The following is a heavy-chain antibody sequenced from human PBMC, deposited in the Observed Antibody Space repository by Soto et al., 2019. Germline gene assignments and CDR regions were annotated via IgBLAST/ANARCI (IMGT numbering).Heavy chain of an antibody. V-gene: IGHV1-69*08. D-gene: IGHD2-2*01. CDR2: IIPIFGIA. CDR3: AREDRDPETGLVPAAIDGMDV. Sequence: QVQLVQSGAEVKKPGSSVKVSCKASGGTFSRYSITWVRQAPGHGLEWIGRIIPIFGIASYAQKFQGRVTITADESTITAYMGLSSPRPDDTAVYYCAREDRDPETGLVPAAIDGMDVWGQGTTVTVAS. J-gene: IGHJ6*02. CDR1: GGTFSRYS.